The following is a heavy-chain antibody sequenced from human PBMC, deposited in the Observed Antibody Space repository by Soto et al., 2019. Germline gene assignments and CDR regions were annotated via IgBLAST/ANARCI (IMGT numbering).Heavy chain of an antibody. CDR3: ARGGGYCSSTSCYTGYFDY. V-gene: IGHV4-34*01. CDR2: INHSGST. J-gene: IGHJ4*02. Sequence: QVQLQQWGAGLLKPSETLSLTCAVYGGSFSGYYWSWIRQPPGKGLEWIGEINHSGSTNYNPSLKSRVTISVDTSNNQFSLKLSSVTAADTAVYYCARGGGYCSSTSCYTGYFDYWGQGTLVTVSS. D-gene: IGHD2-2*02. CDR1: GGSFSGYY.